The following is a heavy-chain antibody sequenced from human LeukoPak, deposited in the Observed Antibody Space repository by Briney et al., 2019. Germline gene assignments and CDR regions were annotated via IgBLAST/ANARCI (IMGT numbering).Heavy chain of an antibody. D-gene: IGHD2-15*01. CDR3: AREHGYCSGGSCYSRYYYYGMDV. CDR2: INHSGST. Sequence: SETLSLTCAVYGGSFSGYYWSWIRQPPGKGLEWIGEINHSGSTNYNQSLKSRVTISVDTSKNQFSLKLSSVTAADTAVYYCAREHGYCSGGSCYSRYYYYGMDVWGQGTTVTVSS. V-gene: IGHV4-34*01. CDR1: GGSFSGYY. J-gene: IGHJ6*02.